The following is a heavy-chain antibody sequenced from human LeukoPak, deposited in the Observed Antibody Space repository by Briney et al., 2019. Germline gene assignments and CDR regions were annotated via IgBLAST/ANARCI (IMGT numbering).Heavy chain of an antibody. CDR2: ISGSGGST. CDR1: GFTFSSYA. J-gene: IGHJ3*02. Sequence: GGSLRLSCAASGFTFSSYAMSWVRQAPGKGLEWVSAISGSGGSTYYANSVKGRFTISRDNSKNTLYLQMNSLRAEDTAVYYCAKDNYYYDTFDIWGQGTMVTVSS. D-gene: IGHD3-10*01. CDR3: AKDNYYYDTFDI. V-gene: IGHV3-23*01.